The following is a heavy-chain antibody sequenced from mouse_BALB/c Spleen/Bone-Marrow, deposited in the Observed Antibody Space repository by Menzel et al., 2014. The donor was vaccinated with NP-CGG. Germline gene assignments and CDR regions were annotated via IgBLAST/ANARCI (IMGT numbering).Heavy chain of an antibody. CDR2: ISSGSGPI. D-gene: IGHD4-1*01. V-gene: IGHV5-17*02. CDR1: GFTFSSFG. J-gene: IGHJ2*01. Sequence: EVMLVESGGGLVQPGGSRKLSCAASGFTFSSFGMHWVRQAPEKGLEWVAYISSGSGPIFYADTVKGRFTISRDNPKNTLFLQMTSLRSEDTAIYYCTRGGNWEDFDYWGQGTTLTVSS. CDR3: TRGGNWEDFDY.